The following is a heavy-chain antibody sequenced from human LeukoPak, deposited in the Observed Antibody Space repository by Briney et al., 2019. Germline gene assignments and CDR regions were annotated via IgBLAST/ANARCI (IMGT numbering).Heavy chain of an antibody. D-gene: IGHD2-2*01. CDR2: ISSSSSYI. J-gene: IGHJ6*02. CDR1: GFTFSSYS. V-gene: IGHV3-21*01. Sequence: GGPLRLPCAASGFTFSSYSMNWVRQAPGKGLEWVSSISSSSSYIYYADSVKGRFTISRDNAKNSLYLQMNSLRAEDTAVYYCARVGTSYYGMDVWGQGATVTVSS. CDR3: ARVGTSYYGMDV.